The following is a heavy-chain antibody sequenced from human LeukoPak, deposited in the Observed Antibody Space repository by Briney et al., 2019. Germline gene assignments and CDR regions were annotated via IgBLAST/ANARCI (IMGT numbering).Heavy chain of an antibody. CDR1: GFTFSSYA. V-gene: IGHV3-30-3*01. D-gene: IGHD2-21*02. CDR2: ISYDGSNK. Sequence: PRRSLRLSCAASGFTFSSYAMHWVRQAPGKGLEWVAVISYDGSNKYYADSVKGRFTISRDNSKNTLYLQMNSLRAEDTAVYYCAREPVAYCGGDCYSGYFDYWGQGTLVTVSS. CDR3: AREPVAYCGGDCYSGYFDY. J-gene: IGHJ4*02.